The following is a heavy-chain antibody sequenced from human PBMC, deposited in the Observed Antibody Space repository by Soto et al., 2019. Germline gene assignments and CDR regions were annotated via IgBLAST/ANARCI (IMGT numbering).Heavy chain of an antibody. CDR1: GGPIGSGDYY. Sequence: QVQLQESGPGLVKPTQALSLTCTVSGGPIGSGDYYWNWIRQHPGKGLEWIGYIYYTGNAFYNPSLQSRLAMSIDTFKNQFSLTLSSVTAADTAVYYCARGWKYQLIPGFWFDPWGQGTLVTVSS. V-gene: IGHV4-31*03. J-gene: IGHJ5*02. CDR3: ARGWKYQLIPGFWFDP. CDR2: IYYTGNA. D-gene: IGHD1-1*01.